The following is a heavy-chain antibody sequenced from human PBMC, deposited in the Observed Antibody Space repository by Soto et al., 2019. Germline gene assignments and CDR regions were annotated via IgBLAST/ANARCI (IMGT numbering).Heavy chain of an antibody. Sequence: QVQLVESGGGVVQPGRSLRLSCAASGFTFSSYGMHWVRQAPGKGLEWVAVISYDGSNKYYADSVKGRFTISRDNSKNTLYLQMNSLRAEDTAVYYCAKERLRYCTNGLCPRLGGMDVWGQGTTVTVSS. CDR3: AKERLRYCTNGLCPRLGGMDV. D-gene: IGHD2-8*01. CDR2: ISYDGSNK. J-gene: IGHJ6*02. CDR1: GFTFSSYG. V-gene: IGHV3-30*18.